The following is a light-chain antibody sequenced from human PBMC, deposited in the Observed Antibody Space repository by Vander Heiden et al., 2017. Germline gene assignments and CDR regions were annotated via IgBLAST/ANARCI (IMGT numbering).Light chain of an antibody. CDR2: GAS. CDR3: QQYGSSPYT. CDR1: QSVTSSF. V-gene: IGKV3-20*01. Sequence: EIVLTQSPGTLSLSPGERATLSCRTSQSVTSSFFAWYQQRPVQAPRLLIYGASSRATGIPDRFSGSGSGTDFTLTISRLEPEDCAVYYCQQYGSSPYTFGQGTKLEIK. J-gene: IGKJ2*01.